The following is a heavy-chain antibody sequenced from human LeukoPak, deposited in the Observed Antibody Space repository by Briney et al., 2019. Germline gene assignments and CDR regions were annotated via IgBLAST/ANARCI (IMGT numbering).Heavy chain of an antibody. CDR2: ISYSGST. Sequence: PSETLSLTCSVSRGSISSSGFYWGWIRQPPGKGLEWIGSISYSGSTFYNPSLKGRVTISVDTSKNQFSLKLNSVTAADSAVYYCARQGLGGTYSNDAFDIWGQGTMVTVSS. V-gene: IGHV4-39*01. CDR3: ARQGLGGTYSNDAFDI. D-gene: IGHD1-26*01. J-gene: IGHJ3*02. CDR1: RGSISSSGFY.